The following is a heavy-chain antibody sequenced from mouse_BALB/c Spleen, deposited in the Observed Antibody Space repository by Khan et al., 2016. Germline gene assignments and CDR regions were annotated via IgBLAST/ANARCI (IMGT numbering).Heavy chain of an antibody. D-gene: IGHD2-14*01. CDR2: IYPGDGDT. Sequence: QVQLQQSGAELVRPGSSVKISCKASGFAFSSYWMHWVKQRPGQGLEWIGQIYPGDGDTHYNGKFKGKATLTADKSSSTAYMQLSRLTSEDYAVYFCAGGTPLAYWGQGTLVTVSA. CDR1: GFAFSSYW. V-gene: IGHV1-80*01. J-gene: IGHJ3*01. CDR3: AGGTPLAY.